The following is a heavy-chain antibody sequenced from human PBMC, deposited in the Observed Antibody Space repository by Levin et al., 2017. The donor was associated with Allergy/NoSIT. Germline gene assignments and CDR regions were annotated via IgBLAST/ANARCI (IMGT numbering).Heavy chain of an antibody. CDR3: ARGNHYYNYMDV. CDR2: INSDGRYT. J-gene: IGHJ6*03. V-gene: IGHV3-74*01. CDR1: GFMFSIYF. Sequence: SCEASGFMFSIYFYHWVRRAPGKGLVWVSRINSDGRYTLYADSVKGRFTISRDNAKNTLYLQMNSLRVDDTAVYFCARGNHYYNYMDVWGKGTTVTVSS.